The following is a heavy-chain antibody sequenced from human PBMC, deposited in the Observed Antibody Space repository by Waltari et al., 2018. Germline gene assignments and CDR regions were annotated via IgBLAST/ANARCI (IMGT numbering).Heavy chain of an antibody. Sequence: EVQLVESGGGLVQPGGSLRLSCTASGFTFRNYSLVWVRQAPGKGLEWVATIKQDGSESYYVDSVKGRFTFSRDNAKNSLYLQMNSLRAEDTAVYYCARPYSSGWYINFDYWGQGTLVTVSS. V-gene: IGHV3-7*01. D-gene: IGHD6-19*01. J-gene: IGHJ4*02. CDR3: ARPYSSGWYINFDY. CDR1: GFTFRNYS. CDR2: IKQDGSES.